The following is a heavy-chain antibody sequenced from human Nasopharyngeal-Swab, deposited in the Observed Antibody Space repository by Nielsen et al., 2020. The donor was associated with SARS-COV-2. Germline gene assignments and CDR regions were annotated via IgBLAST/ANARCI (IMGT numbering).Heavy chain of an antibody. CDR2: ISGSGGST. D-gene: IGHD1-26*01. CDR3: ANRMPTVGATRYYCFDS. V-gene: IGHV3-23*01. J-gene: IGHJ4*02. Sequence: GESLKISCAASGFTFSSYAMSWVRQAPGKGLEWVSTISGSGGSTYYADSVKGRFTISRDNSKNTLYLQMSSLRVEDTAVYYCANRMPTVGATRYYCFDSWGQGTLVTVSS. CDR1: GFTFSSYA.